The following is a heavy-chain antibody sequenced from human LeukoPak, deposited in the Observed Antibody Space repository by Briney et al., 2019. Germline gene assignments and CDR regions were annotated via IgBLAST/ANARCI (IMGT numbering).Heavy chain of an antibody. J-gene: IGHJ4*02. D-gene: IGHD2-2*01. Sequence: GGSLRLSCAASGFTFSSYAMHWVRQAPGRGLEWVAVISYDGSNKYYADSVKGRFTISRDNSKNTLYLQMNSLRAEDTAVYYCARDRSSNEYYFDYWGQGTLVTVSS. CDR3: ARDRSSNEYYFDY. CDR2: ISYDGSNK. V-gene: IGHV3-30-3*01. CDR1: GFTFSSYA.